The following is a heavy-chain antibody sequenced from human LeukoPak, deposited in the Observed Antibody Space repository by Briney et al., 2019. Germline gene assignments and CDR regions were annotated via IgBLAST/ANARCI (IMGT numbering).Heavy chain of an antibody. Sequence: SQTLSLTCTVPGGSIISDHSYEKSYWTWIRQPAGQGLECIGRVFSDGGTNFNPSLQSRLTISLDTSKNQFSLSLSSVTAADTAIYYCARDRAYDYDIRLESWGQGILVTVSS. CDR2: VFSDGGT. D-gene: IGHD3-9*01. CDR1: GGSIISDHSYEKSY. CDR3: ARDRAYDYDIRLES. V-gene: IGHV4-61*02. J-gene: IGHJ4*02.